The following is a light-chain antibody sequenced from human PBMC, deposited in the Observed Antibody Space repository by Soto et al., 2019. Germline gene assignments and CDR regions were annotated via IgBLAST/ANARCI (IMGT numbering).Light chain of an antibody. Sequence: DIQLTQSPPTLSASVGDRVTITCRASQSIRYYLAWYQQMPGKAPKLLIYGASSLQSGVPSRFSGSGSGTEFTLTISSLQPDDFATYFSQLHNSSSQTFGQGTKV. V-gene: IGKV1-5*01. CDR1: QSIRYY. J-gene: IGKJ1*01. CDR2: GAS. CDR3: QLHNSSSQT.